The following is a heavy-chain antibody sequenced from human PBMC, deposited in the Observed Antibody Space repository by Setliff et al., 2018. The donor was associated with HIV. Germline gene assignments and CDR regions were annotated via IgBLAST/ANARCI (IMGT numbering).Heavy chain of an antibody. CDR1: GFILSDHH. D-gene: IGHD3-22*01. Sequence: PGGSLRLSCAASGFILSDHHVDWVRQAPGKGLEWIGRTRNKTKNYTTEYAASVIGRFTISRDDSKNSLYLQMNSLKTEDTAVYYCARDTSLYDSSAFDVWGPGTMVTVSS. J-gene: IGHJ3*01. V-gene: IGHV3-72*01. CDR2: TRNKTKNYTT. CDR3: ARDTSLYDSSAFDV.